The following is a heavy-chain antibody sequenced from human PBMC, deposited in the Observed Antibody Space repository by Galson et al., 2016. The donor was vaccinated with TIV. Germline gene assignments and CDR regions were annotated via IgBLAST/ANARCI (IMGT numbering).Heavy chain of an antibody. CDR2: IKQDGSDR. D-gene: IGHD3-10*02. J-gene: IGHJ6*02. CDR1: QFPFSDYW. CDR3: ARDPLFGGMDV. V-gene: IGHV3-7*03. Sequence: SLRLSCAASQFPFSDYWMNWIRQAPGKGLEWVATIKQDGSDRYDGDSVKGRFTISRDNAKRLLYLHMSSLRVEDTAVYYCARDPLFGGMDVWGQGATVAVS.